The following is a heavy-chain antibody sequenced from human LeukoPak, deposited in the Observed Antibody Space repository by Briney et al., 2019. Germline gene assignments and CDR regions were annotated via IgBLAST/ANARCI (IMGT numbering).Heavy chain of an antibody. CDR1: GYTFTSYA. Sequence: ASVKVSCKASGYTFTSYAMNWVRQAPGQGLEWMGWINTNTGNPTYAQGFTGRFVFSLDTSVSTAYLQISSLKAEDTAVYYCARDPPPRIAAAGLGYYWGQGTLVTVSS. D-gene: IGHD6-13*01. J-gene: IGHJ4*02. V-gene: IGHV7-4-1*02. CDR2: INTNTGNP. CDR3: ARDPPPRIAAAGLGYY.